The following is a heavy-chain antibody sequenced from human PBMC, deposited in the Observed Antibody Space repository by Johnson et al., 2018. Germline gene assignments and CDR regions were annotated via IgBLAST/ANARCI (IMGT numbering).Heavy chain of an antibody. CDR1: GFTFGDFV. CDR3: ARDKAPYYFDWYFQF. Sequence: VQLVQSGGGAVQPGRSLRLSCVASGFTFGDFVMYWVRQAPGKGLEWVTAISSDGRNTYYADSVRGRFTISRENAKNTLHLQMNSLRPEDTAVYYCARDKAPYYFDWYFQFWGQGTLVTVSS. J-gene: IGHJ1*01. V-gene: IGHV3-30*03. D-gene: IGHD3-22*01. CDR2: ISSDGRNT.